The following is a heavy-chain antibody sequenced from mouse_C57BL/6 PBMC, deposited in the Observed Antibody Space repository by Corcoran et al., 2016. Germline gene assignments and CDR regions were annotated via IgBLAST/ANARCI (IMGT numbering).Heavy chain of an antibody. CDR1: GYTFTTYG. J-gene: IGHJ2*01. CDR2: INTYSGVP. V-gene: IGHV9-3*01. Sequence: QIQLVQSGPELKKPGETVKISCKASGYTFTTYGMSWVKQAPGKGLKWMGWINTYSGVPTYADDFKGRFAFSLETSASTAYLQINNLKNEDTATNFCARWGTFFDYWGQGTTLTVAS. CDR3: ARWGTFFDY.